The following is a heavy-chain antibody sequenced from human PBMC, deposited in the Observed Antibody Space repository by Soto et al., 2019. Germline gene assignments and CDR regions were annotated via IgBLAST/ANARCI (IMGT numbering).Heavy chain of an antibody. CDR2: IKPDGSEK. V-gene: IGHV3-7*01. D-gene: IGHD6-19*01. CDR3: AREGGDSSGLLDY. J-gene: IGHJ4*02. CDR1: GFTFSSYW. Sequence: GGSLRLSCAASGFTFSSYWMSWVRQAPGKGLEWVANIKPDGSEKYYVDSMKGRFTISRDNAKNSLYLQMNSLRAEDTAVYYCAREGGDSSGLLDYWGQGSLVTVPS.